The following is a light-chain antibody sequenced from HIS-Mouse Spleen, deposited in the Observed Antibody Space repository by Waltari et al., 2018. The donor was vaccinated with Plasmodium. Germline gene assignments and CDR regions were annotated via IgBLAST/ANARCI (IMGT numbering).Light chain of an antibody. CDR2: EDS. CDR1: ALPQKY. Sequence: SYELTQPPSLSVSPGPTARITCSGDALPQKYAYWYQQKSGQAPVLVIYEDSKRPSGIPERFSGSSSGTMATLTISGAQVEDEADYYCYSTDSSGNHRVFGGGTKLTVL. CDR3: YSTDSSGNHRV. V-gene: IGLV3-10*01. J-gene: IGLJ3*02.